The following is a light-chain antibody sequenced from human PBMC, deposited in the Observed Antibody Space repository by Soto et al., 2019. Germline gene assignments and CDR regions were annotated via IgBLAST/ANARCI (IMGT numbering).Light chain of an antibody. Sequence: EIVMTQSPATLSVSPGERATLSCRASQSVSSNLAWYQQKPGQAPRLLIYGASTRATGIPARFSGSGSGTEFTLTISSLQSEDFAVYYWQQYNNWRNTFGQGTKLEIK. CDR2: GAS. J-gene: IGKJ2*01. CDR3: QQYNNWRNT. V-gene: IGKV3-15*01. CDR1: QSVSSN.